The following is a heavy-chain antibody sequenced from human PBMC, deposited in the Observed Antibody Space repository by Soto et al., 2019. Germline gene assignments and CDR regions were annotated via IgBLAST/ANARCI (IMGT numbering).Heavy chain of an antibody. CDR2: MNPNSGNT. D-gene: IGHD3-16*02. CDR3: ARGISYDYIWGSYRYSSSQFDY. CDR1: GYTFTSYD. V-gene: IGHV1-8*01. J-gene: IGHJ4*02. Sequence: QVQLVQSGAEVKKPGDSVKVSCKASGYTFTSYDINWVRQATGQGLEWMGWMNPNSGNTGYAQKFQGRVTMTRNTSISTAYMELSSLRSEDTAVYYCARGISYDYIWGSYRYSSSQFDYWGQGTLVTVSS.